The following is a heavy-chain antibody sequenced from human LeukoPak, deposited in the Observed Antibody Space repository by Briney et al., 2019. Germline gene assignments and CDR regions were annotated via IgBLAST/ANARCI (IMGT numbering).Heavy chain of an antibody. V-gene: IGHV3-74*01. Sequence: GGSLRLSCAPSGFTFDTYWMHSARQAPGRWLVWVAHIDTDGSTTRHADSVTGRFTISRDNATNTLYMQMNSRWAKDTAVYFCARDGDNGNDLDYWGQGTMVTVSS. CDR1: GFTFDTYW. D-gene: IGHD1-20*01. J-gene: IGHJ4*02. CDR2: IDTDGSTT. CDR3: ARDGDNGNDLDY.